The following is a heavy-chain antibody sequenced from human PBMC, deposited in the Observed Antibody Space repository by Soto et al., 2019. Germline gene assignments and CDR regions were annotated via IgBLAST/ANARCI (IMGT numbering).Heavy chain of an antibody. CDR2: MNPYTGET. Sequence: QVQLVQSGAEVRKPGASVRVSCKASGYTFDAFDIHWVRQATGQGLELMGWMNPYTGETAYTQTFRGRVSMTRDTSVSTAYMELTSLTSEDSAIYFCVRRAGGASTPGDDYWGQGTLVTVSS. D-gene: IGHD2-15*01. CDR3: VRRAGGASTPGDDY. CDR1: GYTFDAFD. V-gene: IGHV1-8*01. J-gene: IGHJ4*02.